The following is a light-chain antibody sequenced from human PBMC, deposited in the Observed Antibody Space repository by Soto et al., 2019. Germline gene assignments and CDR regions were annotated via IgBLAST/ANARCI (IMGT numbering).Light chain of an antibody. CDR2: TAS. Sequence: DIQMTQSPSYLSASIGDRVIITCRASQSISNYLNWYQQKPGEPPTLLIYTASNLQSRVPSRFSGSGSGTDFTLTISSLQPEDFATYYGQQSYVTPMYTFGQGTRVDMK. J-gene: IGKJ2*01. CDR1: QSISNY. V-gene: IGKV1-39*01. CDR3: QQSYVTPMYT.